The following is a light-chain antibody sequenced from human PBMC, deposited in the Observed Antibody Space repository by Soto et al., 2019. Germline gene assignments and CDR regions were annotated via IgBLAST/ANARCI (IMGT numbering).Light chain of an antibody. J-gene: IGKJ2*01. CDR1: QSITSNF. Sequence: EIVLTQSPGTLSLSPGERPTLSCRASQSITSNFLAWYQQKPGQAPRLLIYGASTSAASVPDRFSGSGSGTDFTLTITRLEPEDYAVYYCPLYGRSPLMYTFGQGTKLGV. CDR3: PLYGRSPLMYT. V-gene: IGKV3-20*01. CDR2: GAS.